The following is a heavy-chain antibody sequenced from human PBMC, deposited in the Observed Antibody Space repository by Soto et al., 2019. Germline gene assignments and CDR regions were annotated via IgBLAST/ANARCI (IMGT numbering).Heavy chain of an antibody. CDR2: IYPGDSDT. Sequence: GESLKISCKGSGYSFTSYWIGWVRQMPGKGLEWMGIIYPGDSDTRYSPSFQGQVTISADKSISTAYLQWSSLKASDTAMYYCARHVDTAMVDYYYYGMDVCGEGTTVTVSS. D-gene: IGHD5-18*01. CDR1: GYSFTSYW. V-gene: IGHV5-51*01. J-gene: IGHJ6*04. CDR3: ARHVDTAMVDYYYYGMDV.